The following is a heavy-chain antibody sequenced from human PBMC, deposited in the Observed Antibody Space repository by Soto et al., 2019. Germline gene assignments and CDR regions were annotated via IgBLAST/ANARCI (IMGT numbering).Heavy chain of an antibody. D-gene: IGHD3-10*01. V-gene: IGHV3-74*01. CDR3: AKVGPYDSGSYMFRYNWFGP. CDR1: GFTFSSYW. CDR2: INSDGSSA. J-gene: IGHJ5*02. Sequence: GGSLRLSCAASGFTFSSYWMHWVRQAPGNGLVWLSRINSDGSSATYADSVKGRFTISRDKSKNTVDLQMNSLRAEDTAVYYCAKVGPYDSGSYMFRYNWFGPWGPGTLVTVSS.